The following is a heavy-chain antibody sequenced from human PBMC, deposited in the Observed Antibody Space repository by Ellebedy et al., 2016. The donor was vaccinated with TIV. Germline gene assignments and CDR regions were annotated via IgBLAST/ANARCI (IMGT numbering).Heavy chain of an antibody. CDR3: AREGKQWLVHYYGMDV. V-gene: IGHV1-2*02. CDR1: GYTFTGYY. D-gene: IGHD6-19*01. CDR2: INRNSGGT. Sequence: AASVKVSCMASGYTFTGYYMHWVRHAPGQGLEWMGSINRNSGGTNYAQKLQGRVTMTRDTSISTAYMELSRLRSDDTAVYYCAREGKQWLVHYYGMDVWGQGTTVTVSS. J-gene: IGHJ6*02.